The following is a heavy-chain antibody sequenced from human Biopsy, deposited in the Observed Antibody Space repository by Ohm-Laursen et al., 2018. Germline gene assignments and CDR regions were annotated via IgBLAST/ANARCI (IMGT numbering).Heavy chain of an antibody. J-gene: IGHJ6*02. CDR2: ISSTSSAT. Sequence: SLRLSCAASGFTFSTYAMNWVRQAPGQGLEWISYISSTSSATYYADSVKGRFTVSRDNAKNSLFLQMNSLRAEDTAVYCCARPPWGHAYGYYNGMDVWGQGTTVIVSS. V-gene: IGHV3-48*01. CDR1: GFTFSTYA. D-gene: IGHD3-10*01. CDR3: ARPPWGHAYGYYNGMDV.